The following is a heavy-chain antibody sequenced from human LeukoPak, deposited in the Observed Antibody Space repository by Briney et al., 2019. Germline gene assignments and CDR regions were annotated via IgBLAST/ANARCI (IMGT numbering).Heavy chain of an antibody. CDR3: AKVRDIVMVVTATGPFDY. J-gene: IGHJ4*02. D-gene: IGHD2-15*01. V-gene: IGHV3-23*01. Sequence: GGSLRLSCAASGFTFTNYAMTWVRQAPGKGLEWVSVISATGGNTDYAASVKGRFTISRDNSKSTLSLQMNSLRAEDTAVYYCAKVRDIVMVVTATGPFDYWGQGTLVTVSS. CDR1: GFTFTNYA. CDR2: ISATGGNT.